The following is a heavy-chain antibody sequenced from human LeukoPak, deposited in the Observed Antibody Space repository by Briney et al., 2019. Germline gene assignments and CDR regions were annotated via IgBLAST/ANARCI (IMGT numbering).Heavy chain of an antibody. CDR3: ARGYSPTLRTTGNDY. CDR2: INPSGGGI. V-gene: IGHV1-46*01. CDR1: GYTFTNYY. J-gene: IGHJ4*02. Sequence: ASVKVSCKASGYTFTNYYMHWVRQAPGQGLEWMGVINPSGGGISYAQKFQGRVTMTRDTSINTAYMELHSLRSEDTAVYYCARGYSPTLRTTGNDYWGQGTLVTVSS. D-gene: IGHD1-1*01.